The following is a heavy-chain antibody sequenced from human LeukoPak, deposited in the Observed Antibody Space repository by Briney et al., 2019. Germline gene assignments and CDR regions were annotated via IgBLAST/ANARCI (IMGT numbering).Heavy chain of an antibody. V-gene: IGHV3-23*01. Sequence: GGSLRLSCSASGFTFSSFAMNWVRQAPGKGLEWVSAISGSGGKTYYADSVKGRFTISRDNSKNTLYLQMNSLRAEDTAVYYCAKDSYQTSGKRTDYWGQGTLVTVSS. CDR2: ISGSGGKT. CDR3: AKDSYQTSGKRTDY. D-gene: IGHD3-10*01. J-gene: IGHJ4*02. CDR1: GFTFSSFA.